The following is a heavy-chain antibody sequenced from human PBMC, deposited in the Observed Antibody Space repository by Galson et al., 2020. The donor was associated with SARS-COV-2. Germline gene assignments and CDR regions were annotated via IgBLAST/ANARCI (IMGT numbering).Heavy chain of an antibody. CDR1: GFIFRRIW. Sequence: GESLKISCAASGFIFRRIWLSWVRQAPGKGLEWVATIKYDGSDSYYVDSVKGRFTISRDNAKNSLPLQMNSLRVEDTAMYYCASHLVADWSFDYWGQGTLVTVSS. J-gene: IGHJ4*02. CDR3: ASHLVADWSFDY. V-gene: IGHV3-7*03. CDR2: IKYDGSDS. D-gene: IGHD3-9*01.